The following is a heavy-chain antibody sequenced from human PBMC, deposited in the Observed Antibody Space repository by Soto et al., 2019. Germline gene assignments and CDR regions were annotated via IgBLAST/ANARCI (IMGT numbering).Heavy chain of an antibody. CDR3: ARDSIRPVLLWFGELTGYYYGMDV. J-gene: IGHJ6*02. Sequence: GASVKVSCKASGYTFASSGISWVLQAPGQGIEWMGWISAYNGNTNYAQKLQGRVTMTTDTSTSTAYMELRSLRSDDTAVYYCARDSIRPVLLWFGELTGYYYGMDVWGQGTTVTVSS. D-gene: IGHD3-10*01. CDR2: ISAYNGNT. V-gene: IGHV1-18*01. CDR1: GYTFASSG.